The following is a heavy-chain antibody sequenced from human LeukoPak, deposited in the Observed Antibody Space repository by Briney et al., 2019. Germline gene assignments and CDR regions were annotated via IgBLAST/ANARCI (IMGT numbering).Heavy chain of an antibody. CDR2: ISWNSGSI. Sequence: PGGSLRLSCAASGFTFDDYAMHWVRQAPGKGLEWVSGISWNSGSIGYADSVKGRFTISRYNAKNSLYLQMNSLRAEDTALYYCAKEVGGYYGSGSYQDYYYYGMDVWGQGTTVTVSS. CDR3: AKEVGGYYGSGSYQDYYYYGMDV. J-gene: IGHJ6*02. CDR1: GFTFDDYA. V-gene: IGHV3-9*01. D-gene: IGHD3-10*01.